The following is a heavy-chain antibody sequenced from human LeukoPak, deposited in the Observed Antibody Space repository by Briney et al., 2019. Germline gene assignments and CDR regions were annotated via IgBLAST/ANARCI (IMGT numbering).Heavy chain of an antibody. Sequence: ASVKVSCKASGYTFTSYGISWVRQAPGQGLEWMGWISAYNGNTNYAQKLQGRVTMTTDTSTSTAYMELSSLRSEDTAMYYCARDNYYDSSGYASFNAFDIWGQGTMVTVSS. CDR1: GYTFTSYG. D-gene: IGHD3-22*01. CDR3: ARDNYYDSSGYASFNAFDI. V-gene: IGHV1-18*01. CDR2: ISAYNGNT. J-gene: IGHJ3*02.